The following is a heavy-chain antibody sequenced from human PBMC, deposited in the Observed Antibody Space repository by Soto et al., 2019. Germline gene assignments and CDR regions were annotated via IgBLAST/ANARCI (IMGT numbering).Heavy chain of an antibody. V-gene: IGHV3-30-3*01. CDR1: GFTFSSYA. CDR2: ISYDGSNK. D-gene: IGHD3-9*01. J-gene: IGHJ6*02. Sequence: QVQLVESGGGVVQPGRSLRLSCAASGFTFSSYAMHWDRQAPGKGLEWVAVISYDGSNKYYADSVKGRFTISRDNSKNTLYLEMNSLRAEDTAVYYCASDPVLLYFDWLSTDHSYYYYGMDVWGRGTTVTVSS. CDR3: ASDPVLLYFDWLSTDHSYYYYGMDV.